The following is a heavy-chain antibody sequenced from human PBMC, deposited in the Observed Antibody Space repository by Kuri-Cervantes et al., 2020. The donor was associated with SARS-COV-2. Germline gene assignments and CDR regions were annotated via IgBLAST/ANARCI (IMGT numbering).Heavy chain of an antibody. CDR3: ARDRAVYAFTPHSDMDV. J-gene: IGHJ6*02. Sequence: ASVKLSCKDSGYTFTSYGSSWVRQAPGQGLEWLGWISAYNGNTNYAPKLQGRVIMTTDTSTSTTYMELRSLRSDDTAVYYCARDRAVYAFTPHSDMDVWGQGTTVTVSS. D-gene: IGHD2-8*01. V-gene: IGHV1-18*01. CDR2: ISAYNGNT. CDR1: GYTFTSYG.